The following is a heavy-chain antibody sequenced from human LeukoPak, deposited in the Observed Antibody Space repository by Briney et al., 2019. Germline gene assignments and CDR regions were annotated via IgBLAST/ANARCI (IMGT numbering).Heavy chain of an antibody. D-gene: IGHD3-22*01. CDR2: INHRGST. Sequence: PSETLSLTCAVSGGSFSGYYWSWIRPPPGKGLEWIGEINHRGSTNYNPSLKSRVTISVDTSRNQFSLKLSSVTAADTAVYYCARGLYYYDSSGYFQPPFDYWGQGTQVTVSS. V-gene: IGHV4-34*01. CDR1: GGSFSGYY. CDR3: ARGLYYYDSSGYFQPPFDY. J-gene: IGHJ4*02.